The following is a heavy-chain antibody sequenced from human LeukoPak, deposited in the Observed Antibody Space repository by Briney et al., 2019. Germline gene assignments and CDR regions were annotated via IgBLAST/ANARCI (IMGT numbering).Heavy chain of an antibody. CDR3: ARDLGYDGIYYWYFDL. D-gene: IGHD5-12*01. V-gene: IGHV3-23*01. Sequence: QTGGSLRLSCAASGFTFSSYAMSWVRQAPGKGLEWVSAISGSGGSTYYADSVKGRFTISRDNSKNTLYLQMNSLRAEDTAVYYCARDLGYDGIYYWYFDLWGRGTLVTVSS. CDR2: ISGSGGST. CDR1: GFTFSSYA. J-gene: IGHJ2*01.